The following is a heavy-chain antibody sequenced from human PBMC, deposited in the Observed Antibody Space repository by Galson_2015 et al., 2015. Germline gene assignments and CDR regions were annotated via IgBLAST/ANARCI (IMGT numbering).Heavy chain of an antibody. V-gene: IGHV2-70*01. CDR3: ARQRVVVVPAGGAYYYYGMDV. D-gene: IGHD2-2*01. CDR1: GFSLSTSGMC. Sequence: PALVKPTQTLTLTCTFSGFSLSTSGMCVSWIRQPPGKALEWLALIDWDDDKYYSTSLKTRLTISKDTSKNQVVLTMTNMDPVDTATYYCARQRVVVVPAGGAYYYYGMDVWGQGTTVTVSS. J-gene: IGHJ6*02. CDR2: IDWDDDK.